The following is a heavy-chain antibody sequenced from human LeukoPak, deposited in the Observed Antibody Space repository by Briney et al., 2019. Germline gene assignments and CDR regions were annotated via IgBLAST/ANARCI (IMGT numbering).Heavy chain of an antibody. CDR2: ISPYNGNT. J-gene: IGHJ2*01. Sequence: GASVKVSCTASGYTFSSYAITWVRQAPGQGLEWMGRISPYNGNTDSAQKFQDRVTMTTDTSTSAAYMELRSLRSDDTAVYYCARDNTWYFDLWGRGTLVTVSS. CDR3: ARDNTWYFDL. CDR1: GYTFSSYA. V-gene: IGHV1-18*01. D-gene: IGHD2/OR15-2a*01.